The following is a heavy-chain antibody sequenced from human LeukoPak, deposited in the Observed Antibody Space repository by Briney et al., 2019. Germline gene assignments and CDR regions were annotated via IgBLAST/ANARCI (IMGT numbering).Heavy chain of an antibody. V-gene: IGHV1-69*05. CDR3: ASAVVSGWSLDYFDY. J-gene: IGHJ4*02. Sequence: SSVKVSCKASGGTFSSYAISWVRQAPGQGLEWMGGIIPIFGTANYAQKFQGRVTITTDESTNTAYMELSSLRSEDTAVYYCASAVVSGWSLDYFDYWGQGTLVTVSS. D-gene: IGHD6-19*01. CDR2: IIPIFGTA. CDR1: GGTFSSYA.